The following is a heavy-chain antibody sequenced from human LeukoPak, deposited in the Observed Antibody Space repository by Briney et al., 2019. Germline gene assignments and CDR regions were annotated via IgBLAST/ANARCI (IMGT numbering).Heavy chain of an antibody. Sequence: VASVKVSCNVSGYTFTGYYMHWVRQAPGQGLEWMGWINPNSGGTNYAQKFQGRVTMTRDTSISTAYMELSRLRSDDTAVYYCARLSGSPKLGYWGQGTLVTVSS. D-gene: IGHD3-16*02. J-gene: IGHJ4*02. V-gene: IGHV1-2*02. CDR3: ARLSGSPKLGY. CDR1: GYTFTGYY. CDR2: INPNSGGT.